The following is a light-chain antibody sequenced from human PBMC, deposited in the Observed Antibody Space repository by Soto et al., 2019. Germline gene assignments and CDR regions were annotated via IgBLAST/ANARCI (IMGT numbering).Light chain of an antibody. CDR2: SNN. CDR3: AAWDDSLNGPV. J-gene: IGLJ2*01. Sequence: QSVLTQPPSASGTPGQRVTISCSGSSSNIGSNTVNWYQQLPGTAPKLLIDSNNHRPSGVPDRFSGSKSGTSASLAISGLQSEDEADYYCAAWDDSLNGPVFGGGTKVTVL. CDR1: SSNIGSNT. V-gene: IGLV1-44*01.